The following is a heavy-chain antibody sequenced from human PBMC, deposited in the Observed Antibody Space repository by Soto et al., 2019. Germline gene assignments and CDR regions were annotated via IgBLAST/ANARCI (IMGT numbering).Heavy chain of an antibody. Sequence: GGSLRLSCVVSGLTFSDHYMNWVRQAPGKGLQWVAYISSRSSEINYADPVKGRFTISRDNAKNSVFLHMTSLTAEDTGVYFCARGDGAVGAAIDIWGQGTLVTVSS. D-gene: IGHD2-15*01. CDR2: ISSRSSEI. V-gene: IGHV3-11*06. CDR3: ARGDGAVGAAIDI. J-gene: IGHJ4*02. CDR1: GLTFSDHY.